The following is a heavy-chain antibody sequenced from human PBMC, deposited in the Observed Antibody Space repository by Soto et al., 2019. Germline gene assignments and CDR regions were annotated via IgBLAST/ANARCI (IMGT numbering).Heavy chain of an antibody. CDR1: GDSVSSNSAA. CDR3: ARDRGYYDSSGYYYYYYYYMDV. D-gene: IGHD3-22*01. V-gene: IGHV6-1*01. CDR2: TYYRSKWYN. Sequence: SQTLSLTCAISGDSVSSNSAAWNWIRQSPSRGLEWLGRTYYRSKWYNDYAVSVKSRITINPDTSKNQFSLQLNSVTPEDTAVYYCARDRGYYDSSGYYYYYYYYMDVWGKGTTVTVSS. J-gene: IGHJ6*03.